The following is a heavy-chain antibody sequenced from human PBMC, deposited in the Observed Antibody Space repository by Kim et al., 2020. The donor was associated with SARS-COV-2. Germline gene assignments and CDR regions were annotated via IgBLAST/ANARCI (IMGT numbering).Heavy chain of an antibody. Sequence: ASVKVSCKVSGYRLTELSMHWVRQVPGKGLVWMGGYDPEKGTTIYAQKFQGRVTMTEDTSTDTAYMDLSSLTSEDTAVYYCAIFDFFDRSTTASVSDLDV. CDR1: GYRLTELS. J-gene: IGHJ6*01. D-gene: IGHD3-3*01. CDR3: AIFDFFDRSTTASVSDLDV. CDR2: YDPEKGTT. V-gene: IGHV1-24*01.